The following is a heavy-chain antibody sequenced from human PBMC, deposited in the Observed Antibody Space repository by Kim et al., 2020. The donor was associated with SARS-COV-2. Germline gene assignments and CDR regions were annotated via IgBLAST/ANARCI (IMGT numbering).Heavy chain of an antibody. J-gene: IGHJ4*02. CDR3: ARRVITGAGESEY. V-gene: IGHV3-53*01. CDR2: IYSGGNA. CDR1: VLSVGSSY. D-gene: IGHD1-20*01. Sequence: GGSLRLSCEVSVLSVGSSYVSWVRQPPGKGLEWVSVIYSGGNAYHADSVAGRFTTSRDKSRNTVYLQMTSLRLDDTAVYYCARRVITGAGESEYWGQGSLVTVSS.